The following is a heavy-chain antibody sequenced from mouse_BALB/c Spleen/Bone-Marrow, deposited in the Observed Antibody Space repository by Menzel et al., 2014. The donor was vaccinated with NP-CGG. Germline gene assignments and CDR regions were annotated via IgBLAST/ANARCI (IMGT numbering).Heavy chain of an antibody. D-gene: IGHD2-3*01. J-gene: IGHJ4*01. CDR2: IRNKANGYTT. V-gene: IGHV7-3*02. CDR1: GFTFTDYY. CDR3: ARYDGYSDNAMDY. Sequence: EVQGVESGGGLVQPGSSLRLSCATSGFTFTDYYMNWVRQPPGKALEWLGFIRNKANGYTTEFSASVKGRFTISRDNSQSILYPRMNTLRAEDSATYYCARYDGYSDNAMDYWGQGTSVTVSS.